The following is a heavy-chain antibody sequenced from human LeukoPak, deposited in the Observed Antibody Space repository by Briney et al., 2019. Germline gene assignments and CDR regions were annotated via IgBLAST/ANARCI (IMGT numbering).Heavy chain of an antibody. CDR1: GGSISSYY. V-gene: IGHV4-59*01. CDR2: IYYSGST. D-gene: IGHD3-10*01. J-gene: IGHJ4*02. CDR3: ARTTLRGQYYFDY. Sequence: SETLSLTCTVSGGSISSYYWSWIRQPPGKGLEWIGYIYYSGSTNYNPSLKSRVTISVDTSKNQFSLKLSSVTAADTAVYYCARTTLRGQYYFDYWGQGTLVTVSS.